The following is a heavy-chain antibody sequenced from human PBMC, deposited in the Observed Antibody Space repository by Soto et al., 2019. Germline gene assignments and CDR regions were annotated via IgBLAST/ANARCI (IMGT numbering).Heavy chain of an antibody. V-gene: IGHV3-9*01. CDR3: AKDKKGFLEWLFLDY. D-gene: IGHD3-3*01. Sequence: PGGSLRLSCAASGFTFDDYAMHWVRQAPGKGLEWVSGISWNSGSIGYADSVKGRFTISRDNAKNSLYLQMNSLRAEDTALYYCAKDKKGFLEWLFLDYWGQGTLVTVSS. J-gene: IGHJ4*02. CDR1: GFTFDDYA. CDR2: ISWNSGSI.